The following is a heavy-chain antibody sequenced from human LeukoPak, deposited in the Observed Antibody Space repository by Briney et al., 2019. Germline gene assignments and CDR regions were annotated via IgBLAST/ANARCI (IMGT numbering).Heavy chain of an antibody. CDR1: GGSISSSSYY. J-gene: IGHJ4*02. CDR2: IYYSGST. Sequence: SETLSLTCTVSGGSISSSSYYWGWIRQPPGKGLEWIGSIYYSGSTYYNPSLKSRVTISVDTSKNQFSLKLSSVTAADTAVYYCARDHPGIAAAGTGDYWGQGTLVTVSS. D-gene: IGHD6-13*01. V-gene: IGHV4-39*07. CDR3: ARDHPGIAAAGTGDY.